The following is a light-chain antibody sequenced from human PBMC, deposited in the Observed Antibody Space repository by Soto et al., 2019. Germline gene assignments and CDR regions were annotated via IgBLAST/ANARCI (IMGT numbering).Light chain of an antibody. CDR1: QSVSSY. CDR3: QQRSNWPLT. CDR2: DAS. Sequence: EIVLTQSPVTLSLSPGERATLSCRASQSVSSYLAWYQQKPGQAPRLLIYDASNRATGIPARFGGSGSGTDFTLTISSLEPEDFAVYYCQQRSNWPLTFGPGTKVDIK. V-gene: IGKV3-11*01. J-gene: IGKJ3*01.